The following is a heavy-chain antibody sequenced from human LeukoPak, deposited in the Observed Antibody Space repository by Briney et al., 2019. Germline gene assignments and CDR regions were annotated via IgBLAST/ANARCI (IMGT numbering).Heavy chain of an antibody. Sequence: GASVKVSCKSSGGTFSKYTISWVRQRPGQGLEWMGGITPLFGTANYAQRFQGRVTITADESASTAYMELSSLRSEDTAVYYCARSWSDIRSIIANWGQGTLVTVSS. V-gene: IGHV1-69*13. D-gene: IGHD3-3*02. CDR2: ITPLFGTA. J-gene: IGHJ1*01. CDR1: GGTFSKYT. CDR3: ARSWSDIRSIIAN.